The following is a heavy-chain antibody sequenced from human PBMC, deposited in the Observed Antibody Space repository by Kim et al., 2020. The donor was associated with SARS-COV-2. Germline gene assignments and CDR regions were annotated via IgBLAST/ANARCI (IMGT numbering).Heavy chain of an antibody. CDR2: VYSSGNT. J-gene: IGHJ4*02. Sequence: SETLSLTCTVSGGSISSRTYYWGWVRQSPGKGLEWIGSVYSSGNTHYNPSLQSRVTISIVTSNLFSLNLNFVTAADTGVYYCAGEAVGSGLYTIDYWGQGTLVTVSS. CDR1: GGSISSRTYY. CDR3: AGEAVGSGLYTIDY. D-gene: IGHD6-19*01. V-gene: IGHV4-39*02.